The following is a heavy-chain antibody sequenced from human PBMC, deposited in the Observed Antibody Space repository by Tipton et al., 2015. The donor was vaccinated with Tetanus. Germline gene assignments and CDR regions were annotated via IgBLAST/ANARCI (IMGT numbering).Heavy chain of an antibody. Sequence: LRLSCTVSGGSISSYYWSWIRQPPGKGLEWIGYIYYSGSTNYNPSLKSRVTISVDTSKNQFYLKLSSVTAADTAVYYCARGEGAYCSGGSCYSLDYWGQGTLVTVSS. V-gene: IGHV4-59*01. J-gene: IGHJ4*02. CDR2: IYYSGST. CDR3: ARGEGAYCSGGSCYSLDY. CDR1: GGSISSYY. D-gene: IGHD2-15*01.